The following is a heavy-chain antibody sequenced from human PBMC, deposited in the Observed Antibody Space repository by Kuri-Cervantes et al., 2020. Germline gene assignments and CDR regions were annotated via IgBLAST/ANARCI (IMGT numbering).Heavy chain of an antibody. V-gene: IGHV3-23*01. J-gene: IGHJ4*02. CDR2: ISGSGGST. D-gene: IGHD6-6*01. CDR3: ASATTYSSSSPLFY. CDR1: GFTFSSYA. Sequence: ETLSLTCAASGFTFSSYAMSWVRQAPGKGLEWVSAISGSGGSTYYADSVKGRFTTSRDNSKNTLYLQMNSLRAEDTAVYYCASATTYSSSSPLFYWGQGTLVTVSS.